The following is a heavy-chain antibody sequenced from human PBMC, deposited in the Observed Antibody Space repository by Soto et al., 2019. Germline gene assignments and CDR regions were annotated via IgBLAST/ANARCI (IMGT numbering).Heavy chain of an antibody. J-gene: IGHJ4*02. CDR2: MSALTVEM. CDR3: ARDGWSMDTWNDAHFDY. D-gene: IGHD1-1*01. V-gene: IGHV1-18*01. CDR1: GYTFTSFG. Sequence: QVLLVQSGPEVKRPGASAMLSCQASGYTFTSFGLGWLRQAPGQGVVWGGWMSALTVEMKFAPRFQGRIDLTIDRQSKTGNLELRSLTPDETAVYFCARDGWSMDTWNDAHFDYWGRGALVTVSP.